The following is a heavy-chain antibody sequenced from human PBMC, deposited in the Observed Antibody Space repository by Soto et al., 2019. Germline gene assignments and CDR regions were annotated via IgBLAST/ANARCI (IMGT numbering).Heavy chain of an antibody. V-gene: IGHV1-69*01. J-gene: IGHJ3*02. Sequence: QVQLVQSGAEVKKPGSSVKVSCKASGGTFSSYAISWVRQAPGQGLEWMGGIIHIFGTANYAQKFQGRVTITADESSSTSYMELSSLRSEDTAVYYCAIERDAGSYSASDIWRQGTMLTVSS. CDR3: AIERDAGSYSASDI. CDR2: IIHIFGTA. D-gene: IGHD1-26*01. CDR1: GGTFSSYA.